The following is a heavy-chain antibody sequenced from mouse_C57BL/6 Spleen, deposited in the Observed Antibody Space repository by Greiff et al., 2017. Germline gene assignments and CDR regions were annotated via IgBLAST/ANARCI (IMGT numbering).Heavy chain of an antibody. V-gene: IGHV5-6*01. Sequence: EVMLVESGGDLVKPGGSLKLSCAASGFTFSSYGMSWVRQTPDKRLEWVATISSGGSYTYYPDSVKGRFTISRDNAKNTLYQQISRLKAEDTAMYYCEKHEDFATVVAGYYAMDYWGQGTSVTVSS. J-gene: IGHJ4*01. CDR1: GFTFSSYG. D-gene: IGHD1-1*01. CDR3: EKHEDFATVVAGYYAMDY. CDR2: ISSGGSYT.